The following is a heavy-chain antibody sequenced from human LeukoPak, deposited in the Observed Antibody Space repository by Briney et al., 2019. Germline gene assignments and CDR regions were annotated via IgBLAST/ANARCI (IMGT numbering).Heavy chain of an antibody. CDR2: LHAAGTT. V-gene: IGHV3-66*01. Sequence: GGSLRLSCAASGFSFSSNYMNWVRQAPGKGLEWVSVLHAAGTTYYAASVKGRFTISRDNSKNTLYLQMNSLRAEDTAVYYCARVLSYQEPWFDPCGQTTLVTVS. J-gene: IGHJ5*02. D-gene: IGHD3-16*02. CDR1: GFSFSSNY. CDR3: ARVLSYQEPWFDP.